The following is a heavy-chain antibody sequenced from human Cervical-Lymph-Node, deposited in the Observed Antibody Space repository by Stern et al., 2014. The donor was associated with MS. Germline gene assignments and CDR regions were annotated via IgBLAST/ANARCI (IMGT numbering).Heavy chain of an antibody. V-gene: IGHV4-39*01. CDR1: GGSISSSSYY. CDR2: IYYSGST. D-gene: IGHD6-13*01. J-gene: IGHJ4*02. Sequence: QVQLQESGPGLVKPSETLSLTCTVSGGSISSSSYYWGWIRQPPGKGLEWIGSIYYSGSTYYNPSLKSRVTISVDPSKKQFSLKLSSVTAADTAVYYCTGYSSRSRALDYWGQGTLVTVSS. CDR3: TGYSSRSRALDY.